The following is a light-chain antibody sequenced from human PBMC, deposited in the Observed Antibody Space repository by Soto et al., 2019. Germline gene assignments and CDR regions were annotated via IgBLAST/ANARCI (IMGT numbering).Light chain of an antibody. V-gene: IGKV2-28*01. CDR3: MQARQTPAT. Sequence: DLVMTQSPLSLPVTPGEPASISCRSSQSLLHSNGYNYLDWYLQKPGQSPQLLIYLGSNRASGVPDRFSGSGSGTAFTLKISRVEAEDVGVYFCMQARQTPATFGQGTKVEI. CDR1: QSLLHSNGYNY. CDR2: LGS. J-gene: IGKJ1*01.